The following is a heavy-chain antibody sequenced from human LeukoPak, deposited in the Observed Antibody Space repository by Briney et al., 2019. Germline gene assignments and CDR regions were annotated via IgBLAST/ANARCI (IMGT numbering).Heavy chain of an antibody. CDR2: ISGGGERT. Sequence: GGSLRLSCAASGIVFSNTAMNWARQSPGRGLEWTSAISGGGERTFYADSVKGRFTISRDNSKNMVYLQMNSLRADDTAIYYCGKDGGQYSSGPEFDPRGQGVLVTVSS. D-gene: IGHD3-22*01. J-gene: IGHJ5*02. V-gene: IGHV3-23*01. CDR3: GKDGGQYSSGPEFDP. CDR1: GIVFSNTA.